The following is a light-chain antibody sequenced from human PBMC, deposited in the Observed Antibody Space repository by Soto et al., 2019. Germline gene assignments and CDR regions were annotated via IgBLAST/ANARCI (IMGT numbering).Light chain of an antibody. CDR2: GGS. Sequence: DIQMTQSPSSLSASVGDRVTITCRASQSIGSYLNWYQQKPGKAPNLLIHGGSILQSGVPPRFSGGGGGTDFTLTISSLQPEYFASYYCQQIYTIPFTIRGGTKVNMK. CDR3: QQIYTIPFT. V-gene: IGKV1-39*01. CDR1: QSIGSY. J-gene: IGKJ4*01.